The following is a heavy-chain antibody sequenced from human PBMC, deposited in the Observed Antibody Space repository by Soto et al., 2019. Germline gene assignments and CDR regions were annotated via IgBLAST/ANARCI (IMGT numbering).Heavy chain of an antibody. Sequence: EVQLLESGGDLVQPGGSLRLSCAASGFSFGGYGMSWVRQAPGKGLEWVSALSGSGSTTYYADSVRGRFIISRDNSRDTMFLQMNSLRTEDTAGYFCAKASKGYTGYDLDYWGQGTVVTVSP. CDR2: LSGSGSTT. V-gene: IGHV3-23*01. D-gene: IGHD5-12*01. CDR3: AKASKGYTGYDLDY. CDR1: GFSFGGYG. J-gene: IGHJ4*02.